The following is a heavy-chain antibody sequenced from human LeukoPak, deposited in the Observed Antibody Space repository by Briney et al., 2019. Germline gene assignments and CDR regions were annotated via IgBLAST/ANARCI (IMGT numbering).Heavy chain of an antibody. V-gene: IGHV3-21*01. CDR3: ASGDSSGWYLDY. CDR2: ISSSSYI. J-gene: IGHJ4*02. CDR1: GFTFSSYS. D-gene: IGHD6-19*01. Sequence: GGSLRLSCAASGFTFSSYSMNWVRQAPGKGLEWVSSISSSSYIYYADPVKGRFTISRDNAKNSLYLQMNSLRAEDTAVYYCASGDSSGWYLDYWGQGTLVTVSS.